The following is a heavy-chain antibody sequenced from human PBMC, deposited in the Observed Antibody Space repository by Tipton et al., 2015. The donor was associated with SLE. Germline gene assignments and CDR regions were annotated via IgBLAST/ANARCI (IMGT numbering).Heavy chain of an antibody. CDR3: ARNRDY. D-gene: IGHD1-14*01. CDR1: GGSFSGYY. Sequence: GLVKPSETLSLTCAVYGGSFSGYYWSWFRQPPGKGLEWIGEINHSGSTNYNPSLKSRVTISVDTSKNQFSLKLSSVTAADTAVYYCARNRDYWGQGTLVTVSS. CDR2: INHSGST. J-gene: IGHJ4*02. V-gene: IGHV4-34*01.